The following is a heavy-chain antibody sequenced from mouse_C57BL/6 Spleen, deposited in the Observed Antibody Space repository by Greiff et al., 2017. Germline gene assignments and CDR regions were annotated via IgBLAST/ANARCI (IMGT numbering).Heavy chain of an antibody. Sequence: QVQLQQSGPELVKPGASVKISCKASGYAFSSSWMNWVKQRPGKGLEWIGRIYPGDGDTNYNGKFKGKATLTADKSSSTAYMQLSSLTSEYSAVYVCAGSGDSYYARDYWGQGTSVTVSS. D-gene: IGHD3-1*01. J-gene: IGHJ4*01. V-gene: IGHV1-82*01. CDR3: AGSGDSYYARDY. CDR1: GYAFSSSW. CDR2: IYPGDGDT.